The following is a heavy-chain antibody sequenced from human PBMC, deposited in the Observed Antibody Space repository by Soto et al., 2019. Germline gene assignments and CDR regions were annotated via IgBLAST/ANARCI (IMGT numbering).Heavy chain of an antibody. V-gene: IGHV3-48*01. Sequence: GGSLRLSCAASGFTFSSYSMNWVRQAPGKGLEWVSYISSSSSTIYYADSVKGRFTISRDNAKNSLYLQMNSLRAEDTAVYYCARDRSYDYSNPLYYYYYYMDVWGKGTTVTVSS. CDR2: ISSSSSTI. J-gene: IGHJ6*03. D-gene: IGHD4-4*01. CDR3: ARDRSYDYSNPLYYYYYYMDV. CDR1: GFTFSSYS.